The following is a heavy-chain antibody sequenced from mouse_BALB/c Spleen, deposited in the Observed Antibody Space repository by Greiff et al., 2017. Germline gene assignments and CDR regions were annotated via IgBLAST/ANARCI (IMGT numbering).Heavy chain of an antibody. CDR1: GFSLTSYG. D-gene: IGHD1-1*01. Sequence: QVQLKESGPGLVAPSQSLSITCTVSGFSLTSYGVHWVRQPPGKGLEWLGVIWAGGSTNYNSALMSRLSISKDNSKSQVFLKMNSLQTDDTAMYYCARDYYGSSYWCAYWGQGTLVTVSA. V-gene: IGHV2-9*02. CDR2: IWAGGST. CDR3: ARDYYGSSYWCAY. J-gene: IGHJ3*01.